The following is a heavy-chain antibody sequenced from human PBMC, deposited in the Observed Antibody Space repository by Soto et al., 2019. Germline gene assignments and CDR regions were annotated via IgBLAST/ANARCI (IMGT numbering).Heavy chain of an antibody. J-gene: IGHJ6*02. CDR2: ISSSSSYI. D-gene: IGHD3-3*01. CDR1: GFTFSSYS. CDR3: ARVPGYDFWSGYRASYYYYGMDV. V-gene: IGHV3-21*01. Sequence: LRLSCAASGFTFSSYSMNWVRQAPGKGLEWVSSISSSSSYIYYADSVKGRFTISRDNAKNSLYLQMNSLRAEDTAVYYCARVPGYDFWSGYRASYYYYGMDVWGQGTTVTVS.